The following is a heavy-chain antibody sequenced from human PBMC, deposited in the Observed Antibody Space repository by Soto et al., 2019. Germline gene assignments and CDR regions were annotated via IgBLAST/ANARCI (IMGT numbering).Heavy chain of an antibody. CDR3: ARPPLPGYSIHFNS. D-gene: IGHD2-15*01. J-gene: IGHJ4*02. V-gene: IGHV5-51*03. Sequence: GESLKISCKASGYIFIDYWIGWVRQMPGKGLEWMGIVYPRDSDTRYSPSFQGQVTISADRSTGTAFLQWRSLKASDTALYYCARPPLPGYSIHFNSWGQGTLVTVST. CDR2: VYPRDSDT. CDR1: GYIFIDYW.